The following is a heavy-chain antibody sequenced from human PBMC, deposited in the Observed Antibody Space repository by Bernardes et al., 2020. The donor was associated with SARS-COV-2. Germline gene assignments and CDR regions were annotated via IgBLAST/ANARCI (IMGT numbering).Heavy chain of an antibody. CDR1: GYTLTELS. D-gene: IGHD3-3*01. CDR2: FDPEDGET. V-gene: IGHV1-24*01. J-gene: IGHJ5*02. CDR3: ATTSVFGVEPNWFDP. Sequence: SVKGSCKVSGYTLTELSMHWVRQAPGKGLEWMGGFDPEDGETIYAQKFQGRVTMTEDTSTDTAYMELSSLRSEDTAVYYCATTSVFGVEPNWFDPWGQGTLVTVSS.